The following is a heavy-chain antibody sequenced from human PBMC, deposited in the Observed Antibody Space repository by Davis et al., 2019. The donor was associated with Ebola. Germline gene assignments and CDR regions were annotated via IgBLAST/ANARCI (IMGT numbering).Heavy chain of an antibody. D-gene: IGHD6-6*01. CDR1: GFTFSSYS. CDR2: ISSSSSTI. CDR3: ARGGSSSSLRVYGMDV. V-gene: IGHV3-48*02. J-gene: IGHJ6*04. Sequence: GSLKTPCAASGFTFSSYSMNCVCPAPGKRLEWVSYISSSSSTIYYADSVKGRFTISRDNAKNSLYLQMNSLRDEDTTVYYCARGGSSSSLRVYGMDVWGKGATVTVSS.